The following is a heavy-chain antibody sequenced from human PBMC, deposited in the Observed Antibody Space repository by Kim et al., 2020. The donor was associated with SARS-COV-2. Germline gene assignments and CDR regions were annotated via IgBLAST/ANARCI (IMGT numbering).Heavy chain of an antibody. D-gene: IGHD6-13*01. Sequence: SVKGRFTISRDNAKNSLYLQMNSLRAEDTALYYCAKGVGFIAAAGTTFDYWGQGTLVTVSS. J-gene: IGHJ4*02. CDR3: AKGVGFIAAAGTTFDY. V-gene: IGHV3-9*01.